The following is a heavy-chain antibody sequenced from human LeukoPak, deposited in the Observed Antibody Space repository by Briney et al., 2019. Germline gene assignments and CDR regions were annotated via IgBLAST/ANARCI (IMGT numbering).Heavy chain of an antibody. CDR1: GFTFDTYW. D-gene: IGHD3-10*01. Sequence: LAGGSLRLSCAASGFTFDTYWMSWVRQAPGKGLEWVANIKQDGSEKYYVDSVKGRFTISRDNAKNSLYLQMNSLRAEDTAVYFCTRLSEMLRGPEVIYYFDYWGQGTLVTVSA. CDR3: TRLSEMLRGPEVIYYFDY. V-gene: IGHV3-7*01. J-gene: IGHJ4*02. CDR2: IKQDGSEK.